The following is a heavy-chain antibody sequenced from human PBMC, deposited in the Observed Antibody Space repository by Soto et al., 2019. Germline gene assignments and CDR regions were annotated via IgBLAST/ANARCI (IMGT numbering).Heavy chain of an antibody. V-gene: IGHV1-46*02. CDR1: GYTVNIYF. J-gene: IGHJ4*02. CDR2: INPSGGSA. CDR3: ARALPMGSGYTDFDF. Sequence: QVQLVQSGAEVKKSGASVKVSCTASGYTVNIYFIHWVRQAPGQGLEWMGMINPSGGSATSAQSFQDRLTMTADASTRTFYMDLSSLRSEDTAIYYCARALPMGSGYTDFDFWGQGTLVTVSS. D-gene: IGHD3-3*01.